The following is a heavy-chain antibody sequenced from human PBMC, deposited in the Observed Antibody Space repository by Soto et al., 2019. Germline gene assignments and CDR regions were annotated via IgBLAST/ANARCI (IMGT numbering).Heavy chain of an antibody. Sequence: GGSLRLSCAASGFSFTKYAMGWVRQAPGRGLEWVSLISGSGDTTYYADSVKGRFIISRDNSMNTLHLQMNRLRAEDTALYYCAKDRTEGITIFGAVVYYFDYWGRGTLVTVSS. V-gene: IGHV3-23*01. CDR1: GFSFTKYA. CDR3: AKDRTEGITIFGAVVYYFDY. CDR2: ISGSGDTT. D-gene: IGHD3-3*01. J-gene: IGHJ4*02.